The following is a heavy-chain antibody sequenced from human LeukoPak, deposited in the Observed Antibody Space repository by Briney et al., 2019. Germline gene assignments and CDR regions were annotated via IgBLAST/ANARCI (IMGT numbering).Heavy chain of an antibody. CDR2: INWNGGST. V-gene: IGHV3-20*04. CDR3: AKDGSGSTSWYYMDV. CDR1: GFTFDDYG. D-gene: IGHD1-26*01. J-gene: IGHJ6*03. Sequence: GGSLRLSCAASGFTFDDYGMSWVRQAPGKGLEWVSGINWNGGSTGYADSVKGRFTISRDNSKNTLYLQMNSLRAEDTAVYYCAKDGSGSTSWYYMDVWGKGTTVTVSS.